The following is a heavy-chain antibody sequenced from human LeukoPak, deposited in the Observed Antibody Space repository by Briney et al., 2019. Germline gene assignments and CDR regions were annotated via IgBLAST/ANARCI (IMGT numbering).Heavy chain of an antibody. CDR1: GFTFSSFA. V-gene: IGHV3-33*06. CDR2: IWYDGSNK. J-gene: IGHJ2*01. D-gene: IGHD1-26*01. CDR3: AKDRTVGASYWYFDL. Sequence: GGSLRLSCAPSGFTFSSFAMSWVRQAPGKGLEWVAVIWYDGSNKYYADSVKGRFTISRDSSKNTLFLHMNTLRAEDTAIYYCAKDRTVGASYWYFDLWGRGTLVTVSS.